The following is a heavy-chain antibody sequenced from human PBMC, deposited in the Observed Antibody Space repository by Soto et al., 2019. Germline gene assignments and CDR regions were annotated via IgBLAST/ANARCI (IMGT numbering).Heavy chain of an antibody. CDR3: ARDGTEYYGEYYDY. CDR2: IGTRGNTK. CDR1: GLTFSDYY. V-gene: IGHV3-11*01. Sequence: GGSLRLSCATSGLTFSDYYMSWIRQAPGKGLEWVSYIGTRGNTKYYAHSVRGRFTNSRDNAKNSLYLQMNSLRADDTAVYYCARDGTEYYGEYYDYWGQGIPVTVSS. D-gene: IGHD4-17*01. J-gene: IGHJ4*02.